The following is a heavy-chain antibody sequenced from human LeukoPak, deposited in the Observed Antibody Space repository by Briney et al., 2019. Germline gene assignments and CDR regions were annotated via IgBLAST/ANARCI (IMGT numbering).Heavy chain of an antibody. CDR1: GGTFSSYA. CDR2: IIPIFGTA. V-gene: IGHV1-69*13. Sequence: ASVKVSCKASGGTFSSYAISWVRQAPGQGLEWMGGIIPIFGTANYAQKFQGRVTITADESTSTAYMELSSLRSEDTAMYYCARKPRRGGYWNWFDPWGQGTLVTVSS. CDR3: ARKPRRGGYWNWFDP. D-gene: IGHD3-22*01. J-gene: IGHJ5*02.